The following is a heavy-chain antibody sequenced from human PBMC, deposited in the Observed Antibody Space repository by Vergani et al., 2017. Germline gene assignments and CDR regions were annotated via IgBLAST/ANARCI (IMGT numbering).Heavy chain of an antibody. Sequence: QVQLQESGPGLVKPSQTLSLTCTVSGGSISSGSYYWSWIRQPAGKGLEWIGRIYTSGSTNYNPSLKSRVTISVDTSKNQFSVKLSAVTAADTAVYYCAREGQQLVLGRGDYYYYMDVWGKGTTVTVSS. CDR1: GGSISSGSYY. J-gene: IGHJ6*03. V-gene: IGHV4-61*02. CDR2: IYTSGST. CDR3: AREGQQLVLGRGDYYYYMDV. D-gene: IGHD6-6*01.